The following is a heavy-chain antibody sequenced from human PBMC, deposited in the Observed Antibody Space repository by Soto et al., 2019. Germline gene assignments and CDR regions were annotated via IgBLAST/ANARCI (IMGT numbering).Heavy chain of an antibody. V-gene: IGHV2-5*02. CDR2: IYWDDDK. Sequence: QITLRASGPTLVKSTQTLTLTCTFSGFSISTSGVGVGWMRQPPGKAMEWLALIYWDDDKRYSPSLKSRLTITKDTSKNQVVITMTYMDRVDTAIYSCAHSGIALAGKAYFDYWGQGTLVTVSS. CDR3: AHSGIALAGKAYFDY. CDR1: GFSISTSGVG. J-gene: IGHJ4*02. D-gene: IGHD6-19*01.